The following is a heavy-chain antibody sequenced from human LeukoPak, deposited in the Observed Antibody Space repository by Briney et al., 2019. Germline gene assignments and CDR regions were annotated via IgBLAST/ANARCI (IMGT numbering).Heavy chain of an antibody. CDR1: GYTFTSYG. Sequence: GASVKVSCKASGYTFTSYGISWVRQAPGQRLEWMGWINAGNGNTKYSQKFQGRVTITRDTSASTAYMELSSLRSEDTAVYYCARGYGSYGHFDYWGQGTLVTVSS. D-gene: IGHD5-18*01. CDR2: INAGNGNT. V-gene: IGHV1-3*01. J-gene: IGHJ4*02. CDR3: ARGYGSYGHFDY.